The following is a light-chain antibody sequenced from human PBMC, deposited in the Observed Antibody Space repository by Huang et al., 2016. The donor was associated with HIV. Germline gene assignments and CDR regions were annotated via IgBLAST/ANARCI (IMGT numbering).Light chain of an antibody. CDR2: GAS. V-gene: IGKV3D-15*01. CDR1: QSVSRN. CDR3: QQYHNWPT. Sequence: EMVMTQSPVTLSVSPGDRATLSCRASQSVSRNLAWYQQKPGQVPRLLMYGASTRATGIPARFSGSGSGTEFTLTISSLESEDFSVYYCQQYHNWPTFGQGTKLESK. J-gene: IGKJ2*01.